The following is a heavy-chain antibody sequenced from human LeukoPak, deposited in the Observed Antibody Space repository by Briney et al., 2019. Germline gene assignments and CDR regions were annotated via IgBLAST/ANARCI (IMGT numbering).Heavy chain of an antibody. CDR3: ARDGAGYDSSCYSDDAFDI. CDR1: GGSISSYY. Sequence: SETLSLTCTVSGGSISSYYWSWIRQPPVKGLEWIGYIYYSGSTNYNPSLKSRVTISVDTSKNQFSLKLSSVTAADTAVYYCARDGAGYDSSCYSDDAFDIWGQGTMVTVSS. CDR2: IYYSGST. D-gene: IGHD3-22*01. V-gene: IGHV4-59*01. J-gene: IGHJ3*02.